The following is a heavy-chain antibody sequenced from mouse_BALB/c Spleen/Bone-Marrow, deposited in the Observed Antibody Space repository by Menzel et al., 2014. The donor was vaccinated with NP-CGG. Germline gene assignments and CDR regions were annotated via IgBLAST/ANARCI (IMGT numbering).Heavy chain of an antibody. J-gene: IGHJ4*01. V-gene: IGHV1-18*01. CDR3: ARHGYGNYVAMDY. D-gene: IGHD2-10*02. Sequence: EVKLMESGPELVKPGASMKISCKASGYSFTGYTMNWVKQSHGKNLEWIGLINPYDGGTSYSQKFKGKATLTVDKSSSTTYRELLSLTSEDSTVYYCARHGYGNYVAMDYWGQGTSVTVSS. CDR1: GYSFTGYT. CDR2: INPYDGGT.